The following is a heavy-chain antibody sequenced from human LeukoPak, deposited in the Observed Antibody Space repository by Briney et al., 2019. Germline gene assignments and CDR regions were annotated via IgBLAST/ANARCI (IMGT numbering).Heavy chain of an antibody. CDR1: GDSINSNNYY. J-gene: IGHJ5*02. V-gene: IGHV4-61*01. CDR3: ARVSRSSSCFWFDP. CDR2: IYYSGST. Sequence: SETLSLTCTVSGDSINSNNYYWSWIRQPPGKGLEWIGYIYYSGSTNYNPSLKSRVTISVDTSKNQFSLKLSSVTAADTAVYYCARVSRSSSCFWFDPWGQGTLVTVSS. D-gene: IGHD6-13*01.